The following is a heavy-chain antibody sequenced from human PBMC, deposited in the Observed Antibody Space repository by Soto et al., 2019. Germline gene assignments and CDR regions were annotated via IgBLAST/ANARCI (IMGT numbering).Heavy chain of an antibody. D-gene: IGHD5-18*01. Sequence: GETLKISCKGSGYSFTSYWIGWVRQMRGKGLEWMGIIYPGDSDTRYSPSLQGQVTISEYKSISAAYLQWSSLTASGTAMCYCARQDPVDTALVRVDYWGQGNRVT. CDR2: IYPGDSDT. J-gene: IGHJ4*02. CDR1: GYSFTSYW. V-gene: IGHV5-51*01. CDR3: ARQDPVDTALVRVDY.